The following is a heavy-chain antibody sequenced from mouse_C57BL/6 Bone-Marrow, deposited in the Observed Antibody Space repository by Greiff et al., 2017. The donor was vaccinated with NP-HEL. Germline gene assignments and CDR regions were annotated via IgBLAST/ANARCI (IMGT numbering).Heavy chain of an antibody. J-gene: IGHJ3*01. D-gene: IGHD1-1*01. V-gene: IGHV3-6*01. CDR2: ISYDGSN. CDR1: GYSIISGYY. Sequence: EVQLQRSGPGLVKPSQSLSLTCSVTGYSIISGYYWNWIRQFPGNKLEWMAYISYDGSNNYNPSLKNRISITRDISKNQFFLKLTSVTTEDTATYYCAREGGYYGSPFAYWGQGTLVTVSA. CDR3: AREGGYYGSPFAY.